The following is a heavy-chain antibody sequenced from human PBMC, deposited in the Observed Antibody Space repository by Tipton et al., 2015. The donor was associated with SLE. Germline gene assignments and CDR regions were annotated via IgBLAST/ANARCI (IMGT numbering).Heavy chain of an antibody. Sequence: LTLSCTVSGYSISGHYWTWIRQSPGKGLEWIGYIYNTGSTNYNPSLKSRVTIELDTSKNQFSLKLTSVTAADTAVYYCARRRGGGYWGQGTLVSVSS. CDR3: ARRRGGGY. J-gene: IGHJ4*02. CDR2: IYNTGST. V-gene: IGHV4-59*11. CDR1: GYSISGHY. D-gene: IGHD3-16*01.